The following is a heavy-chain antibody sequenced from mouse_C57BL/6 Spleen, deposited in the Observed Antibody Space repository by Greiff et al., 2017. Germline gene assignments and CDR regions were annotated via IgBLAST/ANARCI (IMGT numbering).Heavy chain of an antibody. CDR1: GYTFTSYW. D-gene: IGHD1-1*01. Sequence: VQLHQSGAELVRPGSSVKLSCKASGYTFTSYWMDWVKQRPGQGLEWIGNIYPSDSETHYNQKFKDKATLTVDKSSSTAYMQLSSLTSEDSAVYYCARAYYGSSYVDYWGQGTTLTVSS. CDR2: IYPSDSET. J-gene: IGHJ2*01. V-gene: IGHV1-61*01. CDR3: ARAYYGSSYVDY.